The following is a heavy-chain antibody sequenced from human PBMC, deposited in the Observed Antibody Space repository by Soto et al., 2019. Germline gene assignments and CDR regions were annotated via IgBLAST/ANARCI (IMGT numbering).Heavy chain of an antibody. CDR2: ISSSGSTI. Sequence: QVQLVESGGGLVKPGGSLRLSCAASGFTFSDYYMSWIRQAPGKGLEWVSYISSSGSTIYYADSVKGQFTISRDNAKNSLDLQMNSLRAEDTAVYYCAREGYCSSTSCSHYWVDPWGQGTLVTVSS. D-gene: IGHD2-2*01. CDR3: AREGYCSSTSCSHYWVDP. CDR1: GFTFSDYY. J-gene: IGHJ5*02. V-gene: IGHV3-11*01.